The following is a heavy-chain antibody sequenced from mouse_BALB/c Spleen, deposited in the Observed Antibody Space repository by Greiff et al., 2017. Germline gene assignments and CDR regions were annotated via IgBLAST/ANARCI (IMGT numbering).Heavy chain of an antibody. J-gene: IGHJ3*01. Sequence: EVKLMESGPGLVKPSQSLSLTCTVTGYSITSDYAWNWIRQFPGNKLEWMGYISYSGSTSYNPSLKSRISITRDTSKNQFFLQLNSVTTEDTATYYCARSETMSGWFAYWGQGTLVTVSA. CDR2: ISYSGST. CDR3: ARSETMSGWFAY. D-gene: IGHD2-4*01. V-gene: IGHV3-2*02. CDR1: GYSITSDYA.